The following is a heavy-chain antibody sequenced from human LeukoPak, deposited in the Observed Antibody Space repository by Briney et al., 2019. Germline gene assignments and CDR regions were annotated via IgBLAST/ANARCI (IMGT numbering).Heavy chain of an antibody. CDR1: GGSIDGYY. D-gene: IGHD2-15*01. CDR2: VYYSGSS. J-gene: IGHJ4*02. Sequence: PSETLSLTCTVSGGSIDGYYWTWIRQSPGKGLEWIGYVYYSGSSNYNPSLKSRVTISADTSKNQFSLKLTSVTAADTAVYYCARGLSAIVYWGQGTLVTVSS. V-gene: IGHV4-59*01. CDR3: ARGLSAIVY.